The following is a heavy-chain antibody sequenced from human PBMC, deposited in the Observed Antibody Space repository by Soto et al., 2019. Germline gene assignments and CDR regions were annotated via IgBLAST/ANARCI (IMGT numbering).Heavy chain of an antibody. CDR1: GGSISSGGYY. J-gene: IGHJ6*02. Sequence: QVQLQESGPGLVKPSQTLSLTCTVSGGSISSGGYYWSWIRQHPGKGLEWIGYIYYSGSTYYNPSLQSRVTISVDKSKNQFSLKPSSVTAADTAVYYCARSPIVLVPAAMRPNHYYYGMDVWGQGTTVTVSS. V-gene: IGHV4-31*03. D-gene: IGHD2-2*01. CDR2: IYYSGST. CDR3: ARSPIVLVPAAMRPNHYYYGMDV.